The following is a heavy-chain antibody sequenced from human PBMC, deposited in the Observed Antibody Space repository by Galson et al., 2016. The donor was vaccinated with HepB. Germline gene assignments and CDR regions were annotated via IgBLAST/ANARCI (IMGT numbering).Heavy chain of an antibody. CDR2: IYHSGST. CDR1: GGSISNTNW. J-gene: IGHJ6*02. Sequence: SETLSLTCAVSGGSISNTNWWSWVRQPPGKGLEWIGEIYHSGSTNYSPSLMSRVTISVDKSNNQFSLRLSSVTAADTAVYYCARGRRGGYYYGMDVWGQGTTVTVSS. V-gene: IGHV4-4*02. CDR3: ARGRRGGYYYGMDV. D-gene: IGHD3-10*01.